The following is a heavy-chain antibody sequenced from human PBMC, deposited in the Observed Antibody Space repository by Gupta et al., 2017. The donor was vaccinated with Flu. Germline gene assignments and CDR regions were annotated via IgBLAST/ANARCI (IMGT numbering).Heavy chain of an antibody. CDR3: ARGRRDIVVVPAAIYSPWFDP. Sequence: LEWIGEINHSGSTNYNPSLKSRVTISVDTSKNQFSLKLSSVTAADTAVYYCARGRRDIVVVPAAIYSPWFDPWGQGTLVTVSS. V-gene: IGHV4-34*01. D-gene: IGHD2-2*01. J-gene: IGHJ5*02. CDR2: INHSGST.